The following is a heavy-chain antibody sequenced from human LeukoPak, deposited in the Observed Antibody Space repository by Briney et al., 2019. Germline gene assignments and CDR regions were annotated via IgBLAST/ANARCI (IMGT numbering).Heavy chain of an antibody. D-gene: IGHD3-10*01. CDR3: ARSYGSGSTHFDS. J-gene: IGHJ4*02. V-gene: IGHV4-30-2*01. CDR1: DGSISSDGYS. Sequence: SETLSLTCTVSDGSISSDGYSWSWIRQPPGRGLEWIGYIYHSGNTYYNPSLQSRVTISVDRSKNQFSLKLSSVTAADTAVYYRARSYGSGSTHFDSWGQGTLVTVSS. CDR2: IYHSGNT.